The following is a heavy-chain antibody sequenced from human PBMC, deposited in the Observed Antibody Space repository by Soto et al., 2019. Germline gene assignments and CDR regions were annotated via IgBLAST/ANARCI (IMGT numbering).Heavy chain of an antibody. CDR1: GGTFSSYA. J-gene: IGHJ4*02. CDR3: AMFTYYYGSGPEPFDY. CDR2: IIPIFGTA. V-gene: IGHV1-69*13. Sequence: SVKLSCKASGGTFSSYAISWVRQAPGQGLEWMGGIIPIFGTANYAQKFQGRVTITADESTSTAYMELSSLRSEDTAVYYCAMFTYYYGSGPEPFDYWGQGTLVTVS. D-gene: IGHD3-10*01.